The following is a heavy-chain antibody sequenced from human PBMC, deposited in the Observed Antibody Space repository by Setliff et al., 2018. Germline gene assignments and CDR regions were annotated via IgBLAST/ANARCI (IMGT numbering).Heavy chain of an antibody. CDR2: ISLYDGHT. V-gene: IGHV1-18*01. CDR1: GYNFKTYA. D-gene: IGHD5-12*01. CDR3: ARGNPAERYEY. J-gene: IGHJ1*01. Sequence: GASVKVSCKVSGYNFKTYAISWVRQAPGQGLEWMGFISLYDGHTNYAQNFQGRLTVTTDTSTSTAYMELSSLRFDDTAVYYCARGNPAERYEYWGQGTLVTVSS.